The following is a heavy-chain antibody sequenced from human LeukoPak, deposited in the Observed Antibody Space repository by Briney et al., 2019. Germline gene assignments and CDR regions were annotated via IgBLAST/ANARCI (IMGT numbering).Heavy chain of an antibody. V-gene: IGHV4-39*01. Sequence: SETLSLTCTVSGGFISSSNYYWGWIRQPPGKGLEWIGSIFYSGGTYWNPSLKSRVTITVDTPNNQFSLNLNSVTAADTAVYYCARHPTTTDDAFDLWGQGTMVTVSS. CDR1: GGFISSSNYY. J-gene: IGHJ3*01. CDR2: IFYSGGT. CDR3: ARHPTTTDDAFDL. D-gene: IGHD4-11*01.